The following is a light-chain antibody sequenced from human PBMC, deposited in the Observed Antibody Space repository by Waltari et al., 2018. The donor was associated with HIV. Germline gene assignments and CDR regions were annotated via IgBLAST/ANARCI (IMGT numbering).Light chain of an antibody. CDR1: TGRVTTTHY. Sequence: QAVVTQEPSLSVPPGGTVTFTCAPFTGRVTTTHYPYWFQQKPGQAPRTLIYDGDKRHPWTPGRFAGSLTGAQPEDEATYHCLLSFHTVRVFGGGT. V-gene: IGLV7-46*03. CDR2: DGD. CDR3: LLSFHTVRV. J-gene: IGLJ2*01.